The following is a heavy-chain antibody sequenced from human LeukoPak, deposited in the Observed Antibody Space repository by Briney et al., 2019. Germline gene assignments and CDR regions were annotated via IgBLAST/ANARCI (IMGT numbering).Heavy chain of an antibody. V-gene: IGHV3-30-3*01. Sequence: GRSLRLSCAASGFTFSSYAMHWVRQAPGKGLEWVAVISYDGSNKYYADSVKGRFTISRDNSKNTLYLQMNSLRAEDTAVYYCAKGFSGYDNFDYWGQGTLVTVSS. CDR1: GFTFSSYA. J-gene: IGHJ4*02. CDR3: AKGFSGYDNFDY. D-gene: IGHD5-12*01. CDR2: ISYDGSNK.